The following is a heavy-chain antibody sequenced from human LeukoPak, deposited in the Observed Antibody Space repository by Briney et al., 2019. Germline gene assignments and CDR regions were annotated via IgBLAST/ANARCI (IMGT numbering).Heavy chain of an antibody. CDR3: VRDKGGRSGAIYYDAFDV. CDR2: IDQGGSTK. V-gene: IGHV3-7*01. Sequence: GGSLRLSCAASGFTFNTYWMIWVRQAPGKGLEWVASIDQGGSTKYYVDSLKGRFTISRYNAKNSLYLQMNSLRAEDTAVYYCVRDKGGRSGAIYYDAFDVWGQGTMVTVSS. CDR1: GFTFNTYW. D-gene: IGHD1-26*01. J-gene: IGHJ3*01.